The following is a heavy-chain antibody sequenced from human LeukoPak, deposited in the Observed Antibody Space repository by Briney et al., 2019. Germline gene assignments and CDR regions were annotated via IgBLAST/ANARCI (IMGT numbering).Heavy chain of an antibody. CDR3: ARAPLGSYYYYYYMDV. D-gene: IGHD7-27*01. CDR2: IYSGGST. J-gene: IGHJ6*03. Sequence: GGSLRLSCAASGFTVSSNYMSWVRQAPGKGLEWVSVIYSGGSTYYADSVKGRFTISRDNSKNTLYLQMNSLRAEDTAVYYCARAPLGSYYYYYYMDVWGKGTTVTVSS. CDR1: GFTVSSNY. V-gene: IGHV3-53*01.